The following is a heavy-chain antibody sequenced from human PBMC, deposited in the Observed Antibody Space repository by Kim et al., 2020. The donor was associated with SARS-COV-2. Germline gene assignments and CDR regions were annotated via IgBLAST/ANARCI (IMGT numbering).Heavy chain of an antibody. CDR3: ARDESGWYNGYFFYNGLDV. CDR1: GGSISNYY. D-gene: IGHD6-19*01. V-gene: IGHV4-59*01. CDR2: IHNSGKT. Sequence: SETLSLTCTVSGGSISNYYWTWIRQPPGKPLEWIGYIHNSGKTNYNASLNSRVTMSVDTSKNQFSLKLTSVTAADKALYFCARDESGWYNGYFFYNGLDVWAPGTTVTVPS. J-gene: IGHJ6*02.